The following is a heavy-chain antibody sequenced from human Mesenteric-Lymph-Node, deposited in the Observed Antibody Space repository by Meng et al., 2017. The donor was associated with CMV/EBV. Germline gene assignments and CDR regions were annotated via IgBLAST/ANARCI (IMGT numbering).Heavy chain of an antibody. J-gene: IGHJ4*02. CDR3: ARHQRWLKSEGGFNY. D-gene: IGHD4-23*01. Sequence: QVQLQPWGVGLLKPPDPLSPPCAVYGGSFSGYYWSWIRQPPGKGLEWIGEINHSGSTNYNPSLKSRVTISVDTSKNQFSLKLSSVTAADTAVYYCARHQRWLKSEGGFNYWGQGTLVTVSS. CDR2: INHSGST. V-gene: IGHV4-34*01. CDR1: GGSFSGYY.